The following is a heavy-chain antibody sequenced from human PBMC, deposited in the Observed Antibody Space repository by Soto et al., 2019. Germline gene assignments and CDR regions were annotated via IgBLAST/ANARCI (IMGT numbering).Heavy chain of an antibody. D-gene: IGHD6-19*01. J-gene: IGHJ4*02. CDR2: ISGSGDST. Sequence: EVQLLESGGGWVQPGGSLRLSCAASGFTFSTYAMNWVRQAPGKGLEWVSGISGSGDSTYYADSVKGRFTVSRDNSKNTLYLQINSLRAEDTAVFYCAKERSSGWSLDYWGQGTLVTVSS. CDR1: GFTFSTYA. CDR3: AKERSSGWSLDY. V-gene: IGHV3-23*01.